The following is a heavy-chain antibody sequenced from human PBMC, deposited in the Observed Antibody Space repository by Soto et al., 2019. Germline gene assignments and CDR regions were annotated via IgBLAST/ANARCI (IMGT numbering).Heavy chain of an antibody. CDR2: IYYSGST. J-gene: IGHJ6*02. Sequence: KPSETLSLTCTVSGGSISSYYWSWIRQPPGKGLEWIGYIYYSGSTNYNPSLKSRVTISVDTSKNQFSLKLSSVTAADTAVYYCARDTMVRGVIMSYDYGMDVWGQGTTVTVSS. D-gene: IGHD3-10*01. CDR3: ARDTMVRGVIMSYDYGMDV. V-gene: IGHV4-59*01. CDR1: GGSISSYY.